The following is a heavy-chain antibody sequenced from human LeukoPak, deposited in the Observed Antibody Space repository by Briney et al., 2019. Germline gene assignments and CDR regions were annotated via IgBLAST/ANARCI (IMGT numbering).Heavy chain of an antibody. Sequence: GGSLRLPCAASGFTFSSYEMNWVRQAPGKGLEWVSYISSSGSTIYYADSVKGRFTISRDNAKNSLYLQMNSLRAEDTAVYYCAREMSPHCSSTSCKPDAFDIWGQGTMVTVSS. J-gene: IGHJ3*02. CDR2: ISSSGSTI. D-gene: IGHD2-2*01. V-gene: IGHV3-48*03. CDR1: GFTFSSYE. CDR3: AREMSPHCSSTSCKPDAFDI.